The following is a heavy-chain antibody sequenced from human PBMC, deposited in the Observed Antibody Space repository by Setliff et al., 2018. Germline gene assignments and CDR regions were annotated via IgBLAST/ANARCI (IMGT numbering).Heavy chain of an antibody. Sequence: GALRLSCGASGFTFSSHWMTWVRQAPGQGLEWVSSIDSSSTWIYYADSVKGRFTISRDNAKNSLYLQMNSLRAEDTAVYYCARDLVLTRFDLWGRGTLVTVSS. D-gene: IGHD2-8*02. J-gene: IGHJ2*01. V-gene: IGHV3-21*01. CDR1: GFTFSSHW. CDR2: IDSSSTWI. CDR3: ARDLVLTRFDL.